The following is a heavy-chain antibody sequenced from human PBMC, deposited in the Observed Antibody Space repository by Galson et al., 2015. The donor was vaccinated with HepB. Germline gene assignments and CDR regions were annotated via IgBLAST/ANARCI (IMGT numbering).Heavy chain of an antibody. Sequence: SLRLSCAASGFTSNIYRMHWVRQAPGKGLEWVSSISNTNNYIYYADSVKGRFTISRDDAKNSLYLQMNSLRAEDTAVYYCAREDAAGGDAFDIWGQGTLVTVSS. V-gene: IGHV3-21*01. CDR1: GFTSNIYR. CDR2: ISNTNNYI. CDR3: AREDAAGGDAFDI. J-gene: IGHJ3*02. D-gene: IGHD3-10*01.